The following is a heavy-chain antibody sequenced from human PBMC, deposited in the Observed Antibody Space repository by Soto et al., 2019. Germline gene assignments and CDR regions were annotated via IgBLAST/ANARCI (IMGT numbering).Heavy chain of an antibody. CDR1: GFTVSSNY. J-gene: IGHJ6*02. CDR2: IYSGGST. CDR3: ARELLGCNGVLSRYSGMDV. Sequence: EVQLVESGGGLVQPGGSLRLSCAASGFTVSSNYMSCVRQAPGKGLERVSVIYSGGSTYYADSVKGRFTISRDNSKNTLYLQMNSLRAEDTAVYSCARELLGCNGVLSRYSGMDVWGQGTPVTVSS. D-gene: IGHD2-8*01. V-gene: IGHV3-66*01.